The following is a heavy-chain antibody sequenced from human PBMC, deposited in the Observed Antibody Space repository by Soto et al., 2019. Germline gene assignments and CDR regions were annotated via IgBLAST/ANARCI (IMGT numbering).Heavy chain of an antibody. D-gene: IGHD2-2*02. J-gene: IGHJ4*02. CDR1: GNRFTSYW. Sequence: ESVKVNCQGSGNRFTSYWSGWVLTMPGKGLEWMGIIYLGDSDTRYSPSFQGQVTISADKSISTAYLQWSSLKASDTAMYYCARQTYCSSTSCYTVGSWGQRTLGIVSS. CDR3: ARQTYCSSTSCYTVGS. V-gene: IGHV5-51*01. CDR2: IYLGDSDT.